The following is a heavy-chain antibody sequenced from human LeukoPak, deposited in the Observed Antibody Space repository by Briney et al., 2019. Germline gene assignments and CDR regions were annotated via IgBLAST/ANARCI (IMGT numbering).Heavy chain of an antibody. D-gene: IGHD1-26*01. CDR1: GGTFSSYA. Sequence: SVKVSCKASGGTFSSYAISWVRQAPGQGLEWMGGIIPIFGTANYAQKFQGRVTITADESTSTAYKELSSLRSEDTAVYYCARDGIVGATQTGEVRYYFDYWGQGTLVTVSS. CDR3: ARDGIVGATQTGEVRYYFDY. CDR2: IIPIFGTA. J-gene: IGHJ4*02. V-gene: IGHV1-69*01.